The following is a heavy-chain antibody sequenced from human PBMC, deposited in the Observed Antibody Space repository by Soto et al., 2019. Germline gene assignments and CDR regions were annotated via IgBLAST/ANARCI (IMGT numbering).Heavy chain of an antibody. CDR2: VNPIVSMS. J-gene: IGHJ4*02. CDR3: AASYGSGYRAFDY. CDR1: GDTFSFYT. V-gene: IGHV1-69*02. Sequence: QVQLVQSGAEVKKPGSSVKVSCKASGDTFSFYTINWVRQAPGLGLEWMGRVNPIVSMSNYAQKFQGRVTMTADKSTKTAYMQLSSLRSEDTAIYYCAASYGSGYRAFDYCGQGALVTVSS. D-gene: IGHD3-10*01.